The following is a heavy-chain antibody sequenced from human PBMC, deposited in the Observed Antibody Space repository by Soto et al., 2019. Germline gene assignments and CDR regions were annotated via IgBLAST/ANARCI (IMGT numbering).Heavy chain of an antibody. CDR2: ISAYNGNT. V-gene: IGHV1-18*01. CDR3: ARLYCISTSCYLGMDV. Sequence: ASVKVSCKASGYTFTSYGISWVRQAPGQGLEWMGWISAYNGNTNYAQKLQGRVTMTTDTSTSTAYMELRSLRSDDTAVYYCARLYCISTSCYLGMDVWGQRTTVTVSS. D-gene: IGHD2-2*01. CDR1: GYTFTSYG. J-gene: IGHJ6*02.